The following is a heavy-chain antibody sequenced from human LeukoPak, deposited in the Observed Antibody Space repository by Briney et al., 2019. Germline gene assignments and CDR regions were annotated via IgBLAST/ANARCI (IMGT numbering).Heavy chain of an antibody. V-gene: IGHV1-8*03. CDR1: GYTFTSYD. CDR2: MNPNSGNT. J-gene: IGHJ4*02. Sequence: ASVKVSCKASGYTFTSYDINWVRQATGQGLEWMGWMNPNSGNTGYAQKFQGRVTITRNTSISTAYMEPSSLRSEDTAVYYCARGPPRKQLVGPYYFDYWGQGTLVTVSS. CDR3: ARGPPRKQLVGPYYFDY. D-gene: IGHD6-6*01.